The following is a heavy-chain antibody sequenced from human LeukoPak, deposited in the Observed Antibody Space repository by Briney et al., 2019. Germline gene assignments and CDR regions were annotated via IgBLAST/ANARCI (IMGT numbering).Heavy chain of an antibody. CDR1: GGTFRSYA. CDR2: IIPIFGTP. J-gene: IGHJ4*02. D-gene: IGHD3-3*01. V-gene: IGHV1-69*05. Sequence: SVKVSCKASGGTFRSYAINWVRQAPGQGLEWMGGIIPIFGTPSYAQKFQDRVTITTDESTNTAYVGVRSLRSEDTAVYYCARDAGWDDFWSGYYPDWGQGTLVTVFS. CDR3: ARDAGWDDFWSGYYPD.